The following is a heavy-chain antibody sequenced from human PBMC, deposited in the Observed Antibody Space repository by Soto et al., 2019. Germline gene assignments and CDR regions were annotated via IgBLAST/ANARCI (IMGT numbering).Heavy chain of an antibody. CDR1: GASFTSYW. CDR3: AIGFMRAITLFDY. Sequence: PGGSLEISCKGSGASFTSYWIGWVRQMPGKGLEWMGIIYPGDSDTRYSPSFQGQVTISADKSISTAYLQWSSLKASDTAMYYCAIGFMRAITLFDYWGPGTLLTISS. J-gene: IGHJ4*02. V-gene: IGHV5-51*01. D-gene: IGHD1-26*01. CDR2: IYPGDSDT.